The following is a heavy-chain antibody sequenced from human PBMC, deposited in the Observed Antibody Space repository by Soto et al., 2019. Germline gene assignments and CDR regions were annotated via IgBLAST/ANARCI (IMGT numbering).Heavy chain of an antibody. D-gene: IGHD3-16*02. CDR2: ISGCGGST. CDR1: GFTFSSYA. J-gene: IGHJ4*02. Sequence: GGSLRLSCAASGFTFSSYAMSWVRQAPGKGLEWVSAISGCGGSTYYADSVKGRFTISRDNSKNTLYLQMNSLRAEDTAVYYCAKIKQLGELSFLVGYYFDYWGQGTLVTVSS. V-gene: IGHV3-23*01. CDR3: AKIKQLGELSFLVGYYFDY.